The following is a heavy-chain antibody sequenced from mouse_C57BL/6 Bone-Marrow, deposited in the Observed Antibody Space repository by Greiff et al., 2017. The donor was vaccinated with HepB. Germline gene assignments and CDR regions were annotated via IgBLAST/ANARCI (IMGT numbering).Heavy chain of an antibody. J-gene: IGHJ1*03. CDR1: GYTFTSYW. CDR3: ARDCYGSSGAWYFDV. V-gene: IGHV1-61*01. D-gene: IGHD1-1*01. CDR2: IYPSDSET. Sequence: QVQLQQPGAELVRPGSSVKLSCKASGYTFTSYWMDWVKQRPGQGLEWIGNIYPSDSETHYNQKFKDKATLTVDKSSSTAYMQLSSLTSEDSAVYSWARDCYGSSGAWYFDVWGTGTTVTVSS.